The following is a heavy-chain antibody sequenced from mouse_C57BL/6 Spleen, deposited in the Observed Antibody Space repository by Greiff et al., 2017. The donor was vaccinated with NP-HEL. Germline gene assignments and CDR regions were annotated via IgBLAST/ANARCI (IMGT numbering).Heavy chain of an antibody. CDR3: ARANYYGSSSYYFDY. CDR1: GFTFSDYY. V-gene: IGHV5-16*01. CDR2: INYDGSST. J-gene: IGHJ2*01. D-gene: IGHD1-1*01. Sequence: EVKLVESEGGLVQPGRSMKLSCTASGFTFSDYYMAWVRQVPEKGLEWVANINYDGSSTYYLDSLKSRFIISRDNAKNILYLQMSSLKSEDTATYYCARANYYGSSSYYFDYWGQGTTLTVSS.